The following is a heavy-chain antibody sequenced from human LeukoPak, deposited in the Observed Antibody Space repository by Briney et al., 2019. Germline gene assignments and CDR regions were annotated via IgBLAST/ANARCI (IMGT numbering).Heavy chain of an antibody. CDR1: GGSFSDYY. D-gene: IGHD4-23*01. Sequence: PSETLSLTCAVYGGSFSDYYWGWIRQPPGKGLEWIGEINHSGSTNYNPSLKSRVTISVDTSKNQFSLKLSSVTAADTAVYYCSRGLVTPAPYWGQGTLVTVSS. CDR3: SRGLVTPAPY. CDR2: INHSGST. V-gene: IGHV4-34*01. J-gene: IGHJ4*02.